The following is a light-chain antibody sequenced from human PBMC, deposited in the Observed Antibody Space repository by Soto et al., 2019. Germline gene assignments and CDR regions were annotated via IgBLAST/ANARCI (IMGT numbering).Light chain of an antibody. CDR1: SSNIGATYD. Sequence: QSVLTQPPSVSGAPGQRVTISCTGGSSNIGATYDVHWYRQLPGTAPQLLIYGNNNRPSGVPDRFSGSKSGTSASLAISGLQADDEGYYYCQSYDGSLGAVIFGGGTKLTV. V-gene: IGLV1-40*01. J-gene: IGLJ2*01. CDR2: GNN. CDR3: QSYDGSLGAVI.